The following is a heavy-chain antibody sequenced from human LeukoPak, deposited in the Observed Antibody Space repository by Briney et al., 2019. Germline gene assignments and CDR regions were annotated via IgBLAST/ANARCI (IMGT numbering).Heavy chain of an antibody. CDR3: ARLYWSGGSCYLDS. D-gene: IGHD2-15*01. CDR2: IYYSGST. CDR1: GGSISSYY. Sequence: SETLSLTCTVSGGSISSYYWSWIRQPPGKGLEWIGYIYYSGSTYYNPSLKSRVTISVDTSENQFSLKVTSVTAADTAVYYCARLYWSGGSCYLDSWGQGTLVTVSS. V-gene: IGHV4-59*08. J-gene: IGHJ4*02.